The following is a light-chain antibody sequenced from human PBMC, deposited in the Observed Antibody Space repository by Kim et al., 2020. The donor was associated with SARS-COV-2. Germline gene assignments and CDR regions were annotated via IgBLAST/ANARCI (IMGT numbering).Light chain of an antibody. V-gene: IGKV3D-7*01. J-gene: IGKJ2*01. CDR2: GAS. CDR1: QSVSSSY. Sequence: PGERVTLTCSASQSVSSSYLTWYQQKPGQSPRLLIYGASTRATSIPARFSGSGSGTDFTLTISSLQPEDFAVYYCQQDYNLPYTFGQGTKLEI. CDR3: QQDYNLPYT.